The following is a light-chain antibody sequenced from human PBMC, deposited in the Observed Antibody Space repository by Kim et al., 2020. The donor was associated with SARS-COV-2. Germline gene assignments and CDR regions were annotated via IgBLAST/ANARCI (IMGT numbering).Light chain of an antibody. V-gene: IGLV6-57*01. CDR1: SGSSASNY. Sequence: GKTVTISCTRSSGSSASNYVQLYQQRPGSSPTTVIYENSQRPSGVPDRFSGSIDSSSNSASLTISGLKTEDGADYYCQSFDSINQVFGGGTQLTVL. CDR3: QSFDSINQV. J-gene: IGLJ3*02. CDR2: ENS.